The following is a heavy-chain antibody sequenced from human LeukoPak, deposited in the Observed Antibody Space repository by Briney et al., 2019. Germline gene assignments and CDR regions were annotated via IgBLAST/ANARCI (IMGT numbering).Heavy chain of an antibody. D-gene: IGHD6-13*01. CDR2: INHSGST. J-gene: IGHJ4*02. CDR3: ASFSSWTTFDY. V-gene: IGHV4-34*01. Sequence: SETLSLTCAVYGGSFSGYYWSWIRQPPGKGREWIGEINHSGSTNYNPSLKSRVTISVDTSKNQFSLKLSSVTAADTAVYYCASFSSWTTFDYWGPGTLVTVSS. CDR1: GGSFSGYY.